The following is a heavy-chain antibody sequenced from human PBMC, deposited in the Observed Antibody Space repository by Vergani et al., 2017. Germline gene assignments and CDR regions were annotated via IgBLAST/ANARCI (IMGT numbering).Heavy chain of an antibody. CDR3: ARLYGRDSSGSKYFYY. J-gene: IGHJ4*02. CDR2: IHPADSDT. CDR1: GYSFTNYW. V-gene: IGHV5-51*01. Sequence: EVQLVQSGAEVKKPGESLTISCQISGYSFTNYWIGWVRQMPGKGLEWMEIIHPADSDTRYSPSFQGQVTISVDKSISTAYLQRSSLRASDSAMYYCARLYGRDSSGSKYFYYWGQGTLVTVSS. D-gene: IGHD3-22*01.